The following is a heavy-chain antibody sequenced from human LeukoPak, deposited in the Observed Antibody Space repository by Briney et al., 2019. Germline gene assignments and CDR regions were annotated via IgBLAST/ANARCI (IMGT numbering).Heavy chain of an antibody. J-gene: IGHJ3*02. CDR3: ARVIYCSGGSCYSAGAFDI. D-gene: IGHD2-15*01. CDR2: IHYSGST. V-gene: IGHV4-59*01. CDR1: GGSISSYY. Sequence: SETLSLTCTVSGGSISSYYWSWIRQPPGKGLEWIGYIHYSGSTSYNPSLKSRVTISVDTSKNQFSLKLSSVTAADTAVYYCARVIYCSGGSCYSAGAFDIWGQGTMVTVSS.